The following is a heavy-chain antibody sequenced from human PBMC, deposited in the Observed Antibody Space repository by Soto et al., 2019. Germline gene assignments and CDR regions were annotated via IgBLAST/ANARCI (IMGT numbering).Heavy chain of an antibody. CDR2: TYYKSKWFN. D-gene: IGHD3-10*01. J-gene: IGHJ4*02. Sequence: PSQTLSLTCAISGDSVSSNSAARSWIRQSPSRGLEWLGRTYYKSKWFNDYAIPVKSRMTINPDTSKNQFFLHLNSVTPEDTAVYYCARGAMYGSGSYSVFDYWGQGIPVTVSS. V-gene: IGHV6-1*01. CDR1: GDSVSSNSAA. CDR3: ARGAMYGSGSYSVFDY.